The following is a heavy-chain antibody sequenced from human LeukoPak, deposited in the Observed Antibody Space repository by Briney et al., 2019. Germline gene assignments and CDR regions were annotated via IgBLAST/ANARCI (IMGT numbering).Heavy chain of an antibody. J-gene: IGHJ4*01. D-gene: IGHD1-26*01. CDR1: GFTFSSYA. V-gene: IGHV3-23*01. CDR3: AKDAVGATAYYFDY. CDR2: ISSSGDT. Sequence: GGSLRLSCAASGFTFSSYAMSWARQAPGKGLEWVSAISSSGDTYYAGSVKGRFTISRDNSKNTLYMQINSLRADDTAVYYCAKDAVGATAYYFDYWGQGILVTVSS.